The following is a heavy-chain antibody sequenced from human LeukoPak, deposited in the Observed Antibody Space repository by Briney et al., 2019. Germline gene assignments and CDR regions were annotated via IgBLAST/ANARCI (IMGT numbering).Heavy chain of an antibody. V-gene: IGHV3-74*01. D-gene: IGHD6-19*01. CDR3: ARVEVAGTRAFDI. Sequence: GGSLRLSCPASGFTFSSYWMHWVRQAPGKGLVWVARINDGGTSTNYADSVKGRFTIPRDNAKNKLYLQMNSLRAEDTAVYYCARVEVAGTRAFDIWGQGTMVTVSS. CDR1: GFTFSSYW. J-gene: IGHJ3*02. CDR2: INDGGTST.